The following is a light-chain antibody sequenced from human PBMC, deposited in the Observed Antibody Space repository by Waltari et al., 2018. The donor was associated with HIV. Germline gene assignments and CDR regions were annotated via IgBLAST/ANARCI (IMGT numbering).Light chain of an antibody. V-gene: IGKV3-11*01. Sequence: DIVLTQSLATLSLSPVEIATLSCSASQRVSSYLAWYQQNPGQAPSLHIYDASNRATGIPARFSGSGSGTDLTLTISSLEPEDFAVYYCQQRSNWPDTFGQGTRREIK. CDR1: QRVSSY. CDR2: DAS. CDR3: QQRSNWPDT. J-gene: IGKJ5*01.